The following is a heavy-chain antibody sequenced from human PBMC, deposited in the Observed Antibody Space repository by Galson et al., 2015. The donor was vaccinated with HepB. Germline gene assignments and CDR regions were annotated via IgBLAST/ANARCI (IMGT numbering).Heavy chain of an antibody. D-gene: IGHD6-19*01. CDR2: ITPKRGDT. Sequence: SVKVSCKASGYTFSDHYIQWVRQAPGQGLEWMGWITPKRGDTNYAQTFKGRVTMTRDTSTSTAYLEVSGLRSDDTALYYCARDDGYNSGWGYCGQGTLVTVSS. J-gene: IGHJ4*02. CDR1: GYTFSDHY. V-gene: IGHV1-2*02. CDR3: ARDDGYNSGWGY.